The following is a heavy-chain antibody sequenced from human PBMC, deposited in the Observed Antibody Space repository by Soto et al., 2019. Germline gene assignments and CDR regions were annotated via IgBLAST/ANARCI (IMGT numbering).Heavy chain of an antibody. CDR1: GYTFTSYA. CDR2: MNPNSGNT. V-gene: IGHV1-8*01. J-gene: IGHJ4*02. Sequence: VQLVQSGAAVKKPGASVKVSCKASGYTFTSYAINWVRQATGQGLEWMGWMNPNSGNTGYAQKFQGRVTMTRNTSISTAYTELSSLRSEDTAVYYCARGQEWLGTPEDDYWGQGTLVTVSS. D-gene: IGHD6-19*01. CDR3: ARGQEWLGTPEDDY.